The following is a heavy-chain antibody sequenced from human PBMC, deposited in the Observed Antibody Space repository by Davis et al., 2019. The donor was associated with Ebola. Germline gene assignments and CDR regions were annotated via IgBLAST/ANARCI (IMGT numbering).Heavy chain of an antibody. CDR2: VYTSGST. D-gene: IGHD2-2*01. V-gene: IGHV4-61*09. J-gene: IGHJ5*02. CDR3: ARAVGPCSTSSCLTWFGP. Sequence: SETLSLTCNVSGASINSGFFSWSWVRQPAGKGLEWIGHVYTSGSTKYNSSLESRVTISLDTSKNQFSLRLNSVTAADTGMYYCARAVGPCSTSSCLTWFGPWGQGIVVTVSS. CDR1: GASINSGFFS.